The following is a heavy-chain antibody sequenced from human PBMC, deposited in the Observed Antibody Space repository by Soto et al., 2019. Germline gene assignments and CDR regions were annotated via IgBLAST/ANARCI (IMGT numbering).Heavy chain of an antibody. CDR1: GDSVSSNSAA. J-gene: IGHJ5*02. CDR2: TYYRSKWYN. Sequence: SQTLSLTCVISGDSVSSNSAAWNWIRQSPSRGLEWLGRTYYRSKWYNDYAVSVKSRITINPDTSKNQFSLQLNSVTPEDTAVYYCARGYLPITGTTLSWFDPWGQGTLVTVSS. D-gene: IGHD1-7*01. CDR3: ARGYLPITGTTLSWFDP. V-gene: IGHV6-1*01.